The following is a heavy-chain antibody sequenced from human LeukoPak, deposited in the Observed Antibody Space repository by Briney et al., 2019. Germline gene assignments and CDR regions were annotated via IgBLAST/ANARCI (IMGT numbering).Heavy chain of an antibody. CDR1: GYTFTAYY. D-gene: IGHD6-13*01. J-gene: IGHJ4*02. V-gene: IGHV1-2*02. Sequence: ASVKVSCKASGYTFTAYYMHWVRQAPGQGLEWMGWINPNSGGTNYAQKFQGRVTMTRDTSISTAYMELSRLRSDDTAVYYCARDPNSSSWFDYWGQGTLVTVSS. CDR2: INPNSGGT. CDR3: ARDPNSSSWFDY.